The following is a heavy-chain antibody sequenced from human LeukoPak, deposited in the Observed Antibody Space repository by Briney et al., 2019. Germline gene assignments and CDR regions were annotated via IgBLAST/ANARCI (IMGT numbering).Heavy chain of an antibody. D-gene: IGHD3-22*01. Sequence: GGSLRLSCAVSGFTFSGYWLSWVRQAPGKGLEWVAKIKQGGIEKNYVDSVKGRFTISRDNAKNSLYLQMNSLRDEDTAVYYCARSDYYDSSGNYYFDYWGQGTLVTVSS. V-gene: IGHV3-7*01. CDR2: IKQGGIEK. CDR3: ARSDYYDSSGNYYFDY. J-gene: IGHJ4*02. CDR1: GFTFSGYW.